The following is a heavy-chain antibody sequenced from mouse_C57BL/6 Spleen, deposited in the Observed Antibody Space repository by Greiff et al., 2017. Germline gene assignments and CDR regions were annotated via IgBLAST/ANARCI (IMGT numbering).Heavy chain of an antibody. CDR3: ARGITAVVATNYAMDY. Sequence: QVQLQQPGAELVKPGASVKLSCKASGYTFTSYWMHWVKQRPGQGLEWIGMIHPNSGSTNYNEKFKSKATLTVDKSSSTAYMQLSSLSSEDSAVYYWARGITAVVATNYAMDYWGQGTSVTVSS. CDR1: GYTFTSYW. V-gene: IGHV1-64*01. CDR2: IHPNSGST. J-gene: IGHJ4*01. D-gene: IGHD1-1*01.